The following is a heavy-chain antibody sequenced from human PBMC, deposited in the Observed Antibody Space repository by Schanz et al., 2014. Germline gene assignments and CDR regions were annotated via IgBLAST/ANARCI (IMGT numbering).Heavy chain of an antibody. V-gene: IGHV3-48*01. CDR2: ISSSGTTI. D-gene: IGHD3-22*01. CDR3: AKDPSHGDYDYYFDY. CDR1: GFAFSSYS. Sequence: QLVGSGGGLIQPGGSLRLSCTASGFAFSSYSMNWVRQAPGKGLEWVSYISSSGTTIYYADSVKGRFTISRDNSKNTLYLQMNSLRAEDTAVYYCAKDPSHGDYDYYFDYWGQGTLVTVSS. J-gene: IGHJ4*02.